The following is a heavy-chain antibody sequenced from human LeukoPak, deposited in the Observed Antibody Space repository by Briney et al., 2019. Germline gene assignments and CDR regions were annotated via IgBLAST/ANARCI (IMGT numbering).Heavy chain of an antibody. CDR2: ISSSSSYI. CDR1: GFPFSTYT. D-gene: IGHD3-10*01. Sequence: GGSLRLSCAASGFPFSTYTMNWVRQAPGKGLEWVSSISSSSSYIYYADSMKGRFTISRDNAKNSLFLQMNNLRAEDTAVYYCARLTIPRHNYGSERSYFFDYWGQGTLVTVSS. J-gene: IGHJ4*02. CDR3: ARLTIPRHNYGSERSYFFDY. V-gene: IGHV3-21*01.